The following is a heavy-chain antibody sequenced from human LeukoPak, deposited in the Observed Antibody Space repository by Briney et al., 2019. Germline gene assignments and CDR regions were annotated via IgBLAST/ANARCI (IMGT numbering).Heavy chain of an antibody. D-gene: IGHD5-24*01. CDR3: ARDRGRDWDDAFDI. J-gene: IGHJ3*02. CDR1: GLTVSDNY. Sequence: GGSLRLSCAGSGLTVSDNYMNWVRQAPGKGLEGVSVIYTGSTTYYADSVKGRFTISRDNSKNTLYLQMNSLRAEDTAVYYCARDRGRDWDDAFDIWGQGTMVTVSS. V-gene: IGHV3-53*01. CDR2: IYTGSTT.